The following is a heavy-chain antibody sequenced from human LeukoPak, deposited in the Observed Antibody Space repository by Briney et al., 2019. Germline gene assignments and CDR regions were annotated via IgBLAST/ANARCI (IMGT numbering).Heavy chain of an antibody. CDR2: IYSGGST. V-gene: IGHV3-53*05. CDR1: GFTVSSNY. J-gene: IGHJ4*02. Sequence: GGSLRLSCAASGFTVSSNYMSWVRQAPGKGLEWVSVIYSGGSTYYADSVKGRFTISRDNAKNSLYLQMNSLRAEDTAVYYCAKDPGDSAVAGTGYWGQGTLVTVSS. CDR3: AKDPGDSAVAGTGY. D-gene: IGHD6-19*01.